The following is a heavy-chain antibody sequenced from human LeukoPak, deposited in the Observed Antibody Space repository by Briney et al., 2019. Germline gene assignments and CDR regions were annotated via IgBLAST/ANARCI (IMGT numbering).Heavy chain of an antibody. J-gene: IGHJ6*03. V-gene: IGHV1-69*06. CDR2: IIPIFGTA. Sequence: SVKVSCKASGGTFSSYAISWVRQAPGQGLEWMGGIIPIFGTANYARKFQGRVTITADKSTSTAYMELSSLRSEDTAVYYCAREAAAGTYYYYMDVWGKGTTVTVSS. CDR1: GGTFSSYA. CDR3: AREAAAGTYYYYMDV. D-gene: IGHD6-13*01.